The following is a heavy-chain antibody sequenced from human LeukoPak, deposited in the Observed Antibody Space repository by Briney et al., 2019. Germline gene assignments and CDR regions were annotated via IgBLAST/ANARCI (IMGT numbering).Heavy chain of an antibody. V-gene: IGHV3-21*01. CDR1: GFTFSSYS. CDR2: ISSSSSYI. J-gene: IGHJ6*03. CDR3: ARVGPEEPTYYDFWSGYSGSGYYYYYMDV. Sequence: GGSLRLSCAASGFTFSSYSMNWVRQAPGKGLEWVSSISSSSSYIYYADSVKGRFTISRDNAKNSLYLQMNSLRAEDTAVYYCARVGPEEPTYYDFWSGYSGSGYYYYYMDVWGKGTTVTVSS. D-gene: IGHD3-3*01.